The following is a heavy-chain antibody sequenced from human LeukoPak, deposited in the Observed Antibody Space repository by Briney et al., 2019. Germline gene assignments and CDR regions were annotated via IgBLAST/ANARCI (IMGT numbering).Heavy chain of an antibody. Sequence: SETLSLTCAVYGGSFSGYYWSWIRQPPGKGLEWIGEINHSGSTKNNPSLKSRVTISVDTSKNQFSLKLSSVTAADTAVYYCARYEAVAGVFDYWGQGTLVTVSS. D-gene: IGHD6-19*01. CDR1: GGSFSGYY. CDR2: INHSGST. J-gene: IGHJ4*02. CDR3: ARYEAVAGVFDY. V-gene: IGHV4-34*01.